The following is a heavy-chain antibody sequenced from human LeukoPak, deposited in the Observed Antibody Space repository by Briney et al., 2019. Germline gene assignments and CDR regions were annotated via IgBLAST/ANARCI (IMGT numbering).Heavy chain of an antibody. Sequence: SETLSLTCAVSGYSISSGYYWGWIRQPPGKGLEWIGSIYHSGSTYYNPSLKSRVTISVDTSKNQFSLKLSSVTAADTAVYYCARASGYSYGATVDYWGQGTLVTVSS. CDR1: GYSISSGYY. V-gene: IGHV4-38-2*01. CDR2: IYHSGST. CDR3: ARASGYSYGATVDY. J-gene: IGHJ4*02. D-gene: IGHD5-18*01.